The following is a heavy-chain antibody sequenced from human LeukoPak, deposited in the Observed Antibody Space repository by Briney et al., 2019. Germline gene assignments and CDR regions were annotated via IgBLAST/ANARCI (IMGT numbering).Heavy chain of an antibody. D-gene: IGHD4-17*01. Sequence: QSRGSRILYCAASGFTFNTYAMTWVGQAPGKGLEWVSAISASGGSTYYADSVKGRLTISRDNSKNTLYLQMNSLRADDTAIYYCAKDRAAYGDNPLFDYWGQGTLVTVSS. J-gene: IGHJ4*02. V-gene: IGHV3-23*01. CDR1: GFTFNTYA. CDR2: ISASGGST. CDR3: AKDRAAYGDNPLFDY.